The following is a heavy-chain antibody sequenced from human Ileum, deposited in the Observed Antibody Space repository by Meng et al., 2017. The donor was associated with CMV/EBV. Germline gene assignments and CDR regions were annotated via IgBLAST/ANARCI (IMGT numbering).Heavy chain of an antibody. V-gene: IGHV3-30*02. J-gene: IGHJ4*02. CDR1: GFNFNDYA. Sequence: GESLKISCAASGFNFNDYAMHWVRQAPGKGLEWVAFIQHDGTYQYYTDSLKGRFTVSRDNSKNALYLQMNSLRVEDTSVYYCAKHDYNNFIDYWGQGALVTVSS. D-gene: IGHD4-11*01. CDR2: IQHDGTYQ. CDR3: AKHDYNNFIDY.